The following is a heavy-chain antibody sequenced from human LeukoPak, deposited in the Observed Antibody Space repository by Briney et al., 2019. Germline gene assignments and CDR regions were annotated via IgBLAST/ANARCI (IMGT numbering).Heavy chain of an antibody. CDR2: IYYSGST. J-gene: IGHJ6*02. CDR1: GGSISSYY. V-gene: IGHV4-59*01. CDR3: ARGNYYYYGMDV. Sequence: SETLSLTCTVSGGSISSYYWSWIRQPPGKGLEWIGCIYYSGSTNYNPSLKSRVTISVDTSKNQFSLNLSSVTAADTAVYYCARGNYYYYGMDVWGQGTTVTVSS.